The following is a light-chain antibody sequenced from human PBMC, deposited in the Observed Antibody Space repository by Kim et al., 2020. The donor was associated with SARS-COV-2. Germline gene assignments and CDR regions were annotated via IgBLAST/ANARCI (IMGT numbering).Light chain of an antibody. CDR2: GKN. V-gene: IGLV3-19*01. CDR3: NSRDSSPWV. Sequence: SASKYQQKPGQAPVLVIYGKNNRPSGIPDRFSGSSSGNTASLTITGAQAEDEADYYCNSRDSSPWVVGGG. CDR1: S. J-gene: IGLJ3*02.